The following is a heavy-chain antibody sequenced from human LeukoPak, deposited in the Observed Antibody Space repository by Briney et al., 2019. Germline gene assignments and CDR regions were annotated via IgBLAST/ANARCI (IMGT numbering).Heavy chain of an antibody. Sequence: ASVKVSCKASGYTFTGYYMHWVRQAPGRGLEWMGWINPNSGGTNYAQKFQGRVTMTRDTSISTAYMELSRLRSDDTAVYYCASGYSYGPQRGPFDYWGQGTLVTVSS. V-gene: IGHV1-2*02. CDR3: ASGYSYGPQRGPFDY. CDR1: GYTFTGYY. CDR2: INPNSGGT. J-gene: IGHJ4*02. D-gene: IGHD5-18*01.